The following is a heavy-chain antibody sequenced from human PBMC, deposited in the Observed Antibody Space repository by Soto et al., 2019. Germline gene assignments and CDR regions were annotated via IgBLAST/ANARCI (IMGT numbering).Heavy chain of an antibody. CDR1: GYTFINNF. D-gene: IGHD2-21*01. CDR3: ARDFSRANLCWWFDP. Sequence: QVQLIQSGGEVKKPGASVKLSCKASGYTFINNFIHWVRQAPGQGLEWMGVINPTGTSVTYAQKFQGRIALTTDTSTTTVYMELSSLRSDDTATYYCARDFSRANLCWWFDPWGQGSLVIVSS. V-gene: IGHV1-46*01. J-gene: IGHJ5*02. CDR2: INPTGTSV.